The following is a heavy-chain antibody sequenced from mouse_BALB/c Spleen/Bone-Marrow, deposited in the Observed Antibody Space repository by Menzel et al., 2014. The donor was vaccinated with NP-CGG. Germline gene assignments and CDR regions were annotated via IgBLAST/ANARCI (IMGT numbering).Heavy chain of an antibody. J-gene: IGHJ4*01. CDR3: ARYGNYAVDY. CDR1: GFSLSSYG. CDR2: IRSDGST. V-gene: IGHV2-6*02. D-gene: IGHD2-1*01. Sequence: VHLVESGPGLVAPSQSLSITCTVSGFSLSSYGVHWVRQSPGKGLEWLVVIRSDGSTTYNSALKSRLSISKDNSKSQVFLKMNSLQTDDTAIYYCARYGNYAVDYWGQGTSVTVSS.